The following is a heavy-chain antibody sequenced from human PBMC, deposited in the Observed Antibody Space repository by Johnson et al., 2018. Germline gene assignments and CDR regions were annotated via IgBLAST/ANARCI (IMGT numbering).Heavy chain of an antibody. J-gene: IGHJ6*03. CDR1: GFTFSNYG. Sequence: VQLVESGGGVVQPGRSLRLSCAASGFTFSNYGMHWVRPAPGKGLEWVAFISYDGSNKYCGESVKGRFLNSRDNYKNTLYLQMNSLGAEDTAVYYCAKAPCGDDCYHSYYYMDVWGKGPTFTVSS. CDR3: AKAPCGDDCYHSYYYMDV. D-gene: IGHD2-21*02. V-gene: IGHV3-30*18. CDR2: ISYDGSNK.